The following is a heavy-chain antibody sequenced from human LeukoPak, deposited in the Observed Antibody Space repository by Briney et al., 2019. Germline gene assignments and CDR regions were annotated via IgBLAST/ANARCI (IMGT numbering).Heavy chain of an antibody. Sequence: SETLSLTCTVSGGSISSGDYFWSWLRQHPGKGLEWIGYIDYSGSTYYNPSLKSRVIISVDTSKNQLSLKLSSVTAADTAMYYCARDSGSYPYGMDVRGQGTTVTVSS. V-gene: IGHV4-31*03. CDR2: IDYSGST. J-gene: IGHJ6*02. D-gene: IGHD3-10*01. CDR3: ARDSGSYPYGMDV. CDR1: GGSISSGDYF.